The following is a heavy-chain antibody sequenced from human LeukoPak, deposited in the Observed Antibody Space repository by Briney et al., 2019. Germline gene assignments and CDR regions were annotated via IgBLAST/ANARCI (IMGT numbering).Heavy chain of an antibody. V-gene: IGHV3-23*01. CDR2: ISGSGGST. J-gene: IGHJ4*02. CDR1: GFTFSIYA. Sequence: GGSLRLSCAASGFTFSIYAMSCVRHPPGKGLEWVSAISGSGGSTYYADSVKGRFTISRDNSKNTLYLQMNSLRAEDTAVYYCAKAKVLWFGEYVDYWGQGTLVTVSS. CDR3: AKAKVLWFGEYVDY. D-gene: IGHD3-10*01.